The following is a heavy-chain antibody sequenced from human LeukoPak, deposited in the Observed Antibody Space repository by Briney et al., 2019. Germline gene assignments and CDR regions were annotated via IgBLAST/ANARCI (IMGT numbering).Heavy chain of an antibody. CDR1: GDSIRRSGFY. V-gene: IGHV4-39*02. J-gene: IGHJ5*02. D-gene: IGHD3-10*01. CDR2: IYSSGST. CDR3: AREALWFGGFGVPTTNWFDP. Sequence: SETLSLTCSVSGDSIRRSGFYWGWIRRPPGKGLEWIGNIYSSGSTYYNPSLKSRVTISVDTSKNQFSLKLSSVTAADTAVYYCAREALWFGGFGVPTTNWFDPWGQGTLVTVSS.